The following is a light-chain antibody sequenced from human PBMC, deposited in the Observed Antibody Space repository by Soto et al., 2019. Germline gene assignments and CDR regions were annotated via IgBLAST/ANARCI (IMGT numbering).Light chain of an antibody. CDR3: QQRSKWVT. J-gene: IGKJ4*01. CDR1: HKTDTDY. Sequence: IVLTQSPGTLSLSLGERATLSCRASHKTDTDYVAWYQQRRGQAPRLLIYGAFRRAPGIPDRFSASGSGTDFTLTISSLEPEDFGIYYCQQRSKWVTFGRGTKVDIK. CDR2: GAF. V-gene: IGKV3D-20*02.